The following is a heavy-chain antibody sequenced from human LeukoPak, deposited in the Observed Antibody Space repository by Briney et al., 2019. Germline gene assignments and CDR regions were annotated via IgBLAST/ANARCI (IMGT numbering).Heavy chain of an antibody. CDR3: ARGLPGVLGAPLYLDN. J-gene: IGHJ4*02. Sequence: ASVKVSCKASGGTFRTNGISWVRRGPGQGLEWMGGIIPIFGTTTYAQTFQGRLTITADESTGTAYMQLSSLRSEDTAMYYCARGLPGVLGAPLYLDNWGQGTLVTVSS. D-gene: IGHD2-8*01. CDR1: GGTFRTNG. V-gene: IGHV1-69*13. CDR2: IIPIFGTT.